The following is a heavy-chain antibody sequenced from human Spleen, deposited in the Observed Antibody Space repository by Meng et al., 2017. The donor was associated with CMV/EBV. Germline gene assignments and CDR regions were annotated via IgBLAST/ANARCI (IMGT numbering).Heavy chain of an antibody. CDR2: ITPFLEMT. CDR3: ARGDSGSSAPLDS. J-gene: IGHJ4*02. D-gene: IGHD1-26*01. CDR1: GGSFGNYI. Sequence: SVKVSCKASGGSFGNYIINWVRQAPGQGLEWMGKITPFLEMTNYPQKFQGRVTITTDTSTTTVYMELSNLRSEDTAVYFCARGDSGSSAPLDSWGQGTLVTVSS. V-gene: IGHV1-69*02.